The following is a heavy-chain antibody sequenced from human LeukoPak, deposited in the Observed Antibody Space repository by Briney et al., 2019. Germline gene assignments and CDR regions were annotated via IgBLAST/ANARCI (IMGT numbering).Heavy chain of an antibody. CDR2: IFPGDSDS. CDR1: GYSFTSYW. J-gene: IGHJ4*02. Sequence: HGESLKISCKGSGYSFTSYWIGWVRQMPGKGLEWVGIIFPGDSDSRYSPSLQGQVTISADTSISTAYPQWSSLKASDTAMYFCARPYSSGWPYSFEYWGQGTLVTVSS. D-gene: IGHD6-19*01. CDR3: ARPYSSGWPYSFEY. V-gene: IGHV5-51*01.